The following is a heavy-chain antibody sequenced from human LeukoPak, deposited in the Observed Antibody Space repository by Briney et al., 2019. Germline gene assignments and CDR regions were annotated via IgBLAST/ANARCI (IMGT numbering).Heavy chain of an antibody. D-gene: IGHD5-18*01. CDR2: IYTSGST. J-gene: IGHJ6*03. Sequence: SETLSLTCTVSGGSISSYYWSWIRQPAGKGLEWIGRIYTSGSTNYNPSLKSRVTMSVDTSKNQFSLKLSSVTAADTAVYYCARVAAIPDGDYYYYMDVWGKGTTVTVSS. V-gene: IGHV4-4*07. CDR3: ARVAAIPDGDYYYYMDV. CDR1: GGSISSYY.